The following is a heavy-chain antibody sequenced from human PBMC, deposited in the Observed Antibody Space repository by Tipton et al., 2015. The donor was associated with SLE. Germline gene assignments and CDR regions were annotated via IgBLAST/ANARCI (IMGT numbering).Heavy chain of an antibody. Sequence: SLRLSCIASGFTFGDYSMTWVRQAPGKGLGWVSLIRDKAYHGTTEYAASVKGRFTISRDDSKSVAYLQMDSLKTDDTAVYYCTRRYCGGGGCSYFDYWGQGTLVTVSS. D-gene: IGHD2-15*01. J-gene: IGHJ4*02. V-gene: IGHV3-49*04. CDR2: IRDKAYHGTT. CDR1: GFTFGDYS. CDR3: TRRYCGGGGCSYFDY.